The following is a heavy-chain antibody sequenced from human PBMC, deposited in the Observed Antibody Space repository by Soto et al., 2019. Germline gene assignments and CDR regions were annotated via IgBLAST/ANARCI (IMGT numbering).Heavy chain of an antibody. D-gene: IGHD6-6*01. J-gene: IGHJ4*02. CDR3: ARAEYSSSSALDY. V-gene: IGHV4-34*01. CDR1: GGSFSGYY. CDR2: INHSGST. Sequence: SEPLSLTCAVYGGSFSGYYWSWIRQPPGKGLEWIGEINHSGSTNYNPSLKSRVTISVDTSKNQFSLKLSSVTAADTAVYYCARAEYSSSSALDYWGQGTLVTVSS.